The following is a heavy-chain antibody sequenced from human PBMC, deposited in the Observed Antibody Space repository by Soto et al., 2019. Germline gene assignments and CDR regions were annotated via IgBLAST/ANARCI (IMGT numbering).Heavy chain of an antibody. D-gene: IGHD1-1*01. CDR3: ATIPMVGTKPSYFNA. V-gene: IGHV4-39*01. CDR1: GGSFDITSSY. J-gene: IGHJ4*02. CDR2: IYYSGGT. Sequence: LQLQESGPGLVKPSETLSLTCTVSGGSFDITSSYWAWVRQPPGKGLEWIAYIYYSGGTYYNPSLKSRITISVDKSTNQLSLRLSSVTAADTAVYYGATIPMVGTKPSYFNAWGQGTLVTVSS.